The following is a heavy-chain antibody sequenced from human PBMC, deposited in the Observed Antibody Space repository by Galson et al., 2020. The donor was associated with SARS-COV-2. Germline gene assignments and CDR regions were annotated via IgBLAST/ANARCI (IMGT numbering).Heavy chain of an antibody. Sequence: SETLSLTCTVSGGSISSGDFYWSWIRQHPGKGLEWIGYIYYSGSTYYNPSLESRVTISVDTSKTQFSLKLRSVTAADTAVYYCARGTGAYDDSRGYDSWGQGTLVTVYS. J-gene: IGHJ4*02. CDR2: IYYSGST. D-gene: IGHD3-22*01. CDR3: ARGTGAYDDSRGYDS. CDR1: GGSISSGDFY. V-gene: IGHV4-31*03.